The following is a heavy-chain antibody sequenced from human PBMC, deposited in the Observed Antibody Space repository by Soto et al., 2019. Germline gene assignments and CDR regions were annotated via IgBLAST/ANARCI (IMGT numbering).Heavy chain of an antibody. J-gene: IGHJ6*02. CDR2: INPDGGGT. V-gene: IGHV1-46*01. CDR1: GYTFTSYY. CDR3: AVGGNYLSMDV. Sequence: QVQLVQSGAEVKKPGSSVKVSCKASGYTFTSYYMHWVRLAPGQGLEWMGIINPDGGGTSYAQQFQGRVIMTRDTSTGTVYMEMSSLRSEGTAVYYCAVGGNYLSMDVWGQGTTVTVSS. D-gene: IGHD4-4*01.